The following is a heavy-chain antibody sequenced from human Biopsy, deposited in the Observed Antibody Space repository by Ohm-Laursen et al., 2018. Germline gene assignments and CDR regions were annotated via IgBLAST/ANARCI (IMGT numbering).Heavy chain of an antibody. J-gene: IGHJ4*02. CDR3: ARGGPHVRAGGSAFDY. CDR2: IGVDGRTI. Sequence: SLRLSCAASGFTFSAFSMNWVRQAPGRGLEWVSIIGVDGRTIYYADSVKGRSTISRDNSKNTLYLQMNSLRAEDTAVYFCARGGPHVRAGGSAFDYWGQGTLVTVSS. V-gene: IGHV3-23*01. D-gene: IGHD2-2*01. CDR1: GFTFSAFS.